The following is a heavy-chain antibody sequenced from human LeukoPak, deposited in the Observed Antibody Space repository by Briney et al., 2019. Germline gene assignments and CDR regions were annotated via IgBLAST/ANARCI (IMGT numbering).Heavy chain of an antibody. CDR2: MNPNSGNT. D-gene: IGHD3-9*01. Sequence: ASVKVSCKASGYTFTSHHINWVRQAAGQGFEWMGWMNPNSGNTVYAQKFQGRVTMTWDTSISTAYMELSSLRSEDTAVYYCATDRGGYFDWLNNMRGGFAFDIWGQGTMVTVSS. V-gene: IGHV1-8*01. CDR3: ATDRGGYFDWLNNMRGGFAFDI. CDR1: GYTFTSHH. J-gene: IGHJ3*02.